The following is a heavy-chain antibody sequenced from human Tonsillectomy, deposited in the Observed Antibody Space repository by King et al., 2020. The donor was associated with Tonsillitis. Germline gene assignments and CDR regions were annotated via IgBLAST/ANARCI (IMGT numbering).Heavy chain of an antibody. CDR1: GFTFGDYA. D-gene: IGHD3-22*01. CDR3: TRPLFHNDYDSSGGDDYYYMDV. V-gene: IGHV3-49*03. Sequence: VQLVESGGGLVQPGRSLRLSCTASGFTFGDYAMSWFRQAPEKGLEWVGFIRSKGFGGTTEYAASVKGRFTISRDDSKSIAYLQMNSLKTEDTAVYYCTRPLFHNDYDSSGGDDYYYMDV. CDR2: IRSKGFGGTT. J-gene: IGHJ6*03.